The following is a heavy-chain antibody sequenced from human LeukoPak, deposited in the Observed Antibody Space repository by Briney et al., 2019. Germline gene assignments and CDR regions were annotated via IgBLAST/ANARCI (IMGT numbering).Heavy chain of an antibody. V-gene: IGHV3-53*01. Sequence: PGGSLRLSCAASGFTVSSNYMSWVRQAPGKGLEWVSIIYYGDTTDYADPVKGRFTISRDNSKNTLYLQMNSLRAEDTAVYYRARDRDSQAPEIAFDLWGQGIMVTVSA. CDR3: ARDRDSQAPEIAFDL. D-gene: IGHD3-22*01. CDR1: GFTVSSNY. CDR2: IYYGDTT. J-gene: IGHJ3*01.